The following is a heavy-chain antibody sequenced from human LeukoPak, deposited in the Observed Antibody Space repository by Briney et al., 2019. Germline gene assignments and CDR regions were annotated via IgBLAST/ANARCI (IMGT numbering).Heavy chain of an antibody. D-gene: IGHD6-25*01. V-gene: IGHV4-61*02. CDR3: ARDPSSDAFDI. J-gene: IGHJ3*02. CDR1: GGSISSGSYY. Sequence: SETLSLTCTATGGSISSGSYYWSWIRQPAGKGLEWIGRIYTSGSTNYNPSIKSRVTISVDTSKNQFSLKLSSVTAADTAVYYCARDPSSDAFDIWGQGTMVTVSS. CDR2: IYTSGST.